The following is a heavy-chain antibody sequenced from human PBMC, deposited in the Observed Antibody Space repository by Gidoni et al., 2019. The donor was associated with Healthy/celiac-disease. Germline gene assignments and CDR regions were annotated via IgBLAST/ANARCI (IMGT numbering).Heavy chain of an antibody. CDR3: ARDGCSSTSCPNYYYYGMDV. Sequence: QVQLVESGGGVVQPGRSLRLSCAASGFTFSSYGLHWVSQAPGKGLEWVAVIWYDGSNKYYADSVKVRFTISRDNSKNTLYLQMNSLRAEDTAVYYCARDGCSSTSCPNYYYYGMDVWGQGTTVTVSS. CDR2: IWYDGSNK. D-gene: IGHD2-2*01. J-gene: IGHJ6*02. CDR1: GFTFSSYG. V-gene: IGHV3-33*01.